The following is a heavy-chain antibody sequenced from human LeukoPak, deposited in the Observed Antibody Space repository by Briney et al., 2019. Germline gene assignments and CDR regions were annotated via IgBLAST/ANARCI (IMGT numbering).Heavy chain of an antibody. J-gene: IGHJ3*01. CDR2: TYYRSKWNN. Sequence: SQTLSLTCAISGDSVSTSSVAWNWIRQSPSRSLEWLGRTYYRSKWNNDYAVSVKSRIINNPDKSKNQFSLQLNSVAPEDTAVYYCARYNWNGGRAFDVWGQGPMVTVSS. V-gene: IGHV6-1*01. CDR3: ARYNWNGGRAFDV. CDR1: GDSVSTSSVA. D-gene: IGHD1-1*01.